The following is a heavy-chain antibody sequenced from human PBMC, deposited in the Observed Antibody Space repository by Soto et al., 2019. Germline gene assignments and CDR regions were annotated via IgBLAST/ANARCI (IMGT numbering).Heavy chain of an antibody. CDR3: ARDSYYDFWSGYSLDGMDV. J-gene: IGHJ6*02. CDR2: ISSSSSTI. D-gene: IGHD3-3*01. V-gene: IGHV3-48*02. CDR1: GFTFSSYS. Sequence: EVQLVESGGGLVQPGGSLRLSCAASGFTFSSYSMNWVRQAPGKGLEWVSYISSSSSTIYYADSVKGRFTISRDNAKNSLYLQMYSLRDEDTAVYYCARDSYYDFWSGYSLDGMDVWGQGTTVTVSS.